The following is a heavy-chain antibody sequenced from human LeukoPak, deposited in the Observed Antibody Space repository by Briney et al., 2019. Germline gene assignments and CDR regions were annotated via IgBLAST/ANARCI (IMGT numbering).Heavy chain of an antibody. CDR2: IDPSDSYT. D-gene: IGHD6-13*01. CDR1: GYSFTSYW. Sequence: GESLKISCKGSGYSFTSYWISWVRQMPGKGLEWMGRIDPSDSYTNYSPSFQGHVTISADKSISTAYLQWSSLKASDTAMYYCATTDQQLVRNPPYYYYGMDVWGQGTTVTVSS. CDR3: ATTDQQLVRNPPYYYYGMDV. J-gene: IGHJ6*02. V-gene: IGHV5-10-1*01.